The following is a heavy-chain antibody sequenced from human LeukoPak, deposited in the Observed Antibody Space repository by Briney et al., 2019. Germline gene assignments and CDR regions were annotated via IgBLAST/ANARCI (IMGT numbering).Heavy chain of an antibody. D-gene: IGHD1-14*01. V-gene: IGHV3-74*01. CDR3: ARARYNNGLDY. CDR1: GFTFSSYW. J-gene: IGHJ4*02. Sequence: PGVSLRLSCTAYGFTFSSYWMHWVRQAPARGLVWVSHIKTDGSSINYADSVKGRFTISRDNAKNTLYLQMNSLRAEDTAVYYCARARYNNGLDYWGQGTLVTASS. CDR2: IKTDGSSI.